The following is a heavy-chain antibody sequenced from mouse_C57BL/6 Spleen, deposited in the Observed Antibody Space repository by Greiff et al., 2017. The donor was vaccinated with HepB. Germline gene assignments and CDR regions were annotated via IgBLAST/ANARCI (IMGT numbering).Heavy chain of an antibody. CDR3: ARSSYDYDYAMDY. Sequence: QVQLQQSGAELVKPGASVKISCKASGYAFSSYWMNWVKQRPGKGLEWIGQIYPGDGDTNYNGKFKGKATLTADKSSSTAYMQLSSLTSEDSAVYFCARSSYDYDYAMDYWGQGTSVTVSS. J-gene: IGHJ4*01. V-gene: IGHV1-80*01. CDR1: GYAFSSYW. D-gene: IGHD2-4*01. CDR2: IYPGDGDT.